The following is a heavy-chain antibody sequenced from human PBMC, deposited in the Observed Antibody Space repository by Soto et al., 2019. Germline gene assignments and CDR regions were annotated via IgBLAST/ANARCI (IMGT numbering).Heavy chain of an antibody. CDR1: GGCISSYY. V-gene: IGHV4-59*12. CDR2: IYYSGST. CDR3: ARARGARYFDY. J-gene: IGHJ4*02. D-gene: IGHD2-15*01. Sequence: PSETLSLTCTVSGGCISSYYWSWIRQPPGKGLEWIGYIYYSGSTNYNPSLKSRVTISVDTSKNQFSLKLSSVTAADTAVYYCARARGARYFDYWGQGTLVTVSS.